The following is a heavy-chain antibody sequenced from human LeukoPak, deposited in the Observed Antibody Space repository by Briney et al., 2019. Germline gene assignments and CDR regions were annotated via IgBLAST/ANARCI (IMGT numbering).Heavy chain of an antibody. Sequence: PSETLSLTCTVSDYSIGSGYSWGWIRQPPGKGLEWIATISNHGTTCYNPPLQSRVTMTLDTFRNQSSLRLSSVTAADTAVYYCARDLSVYYYYYFDFWGQGTLVTVSS. CDR2: ISNHGTT. CDR3: ARDLSVYYYYYFDF. D-gene: IGHD3-22*01. J-gene: IGHJ4*02. CDR1: DYSIGSGYS. V-gene: IGHV4-38-2*02.